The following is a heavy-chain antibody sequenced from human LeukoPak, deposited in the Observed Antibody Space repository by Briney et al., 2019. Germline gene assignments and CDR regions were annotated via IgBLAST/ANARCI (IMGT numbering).Heavy chain of an antibody. CDR3: TRAPYSNYVNLDY. Sequence: GRSLRLSCKASTFTFADYAMSWVRQAPGKGLEWVGFIRSKAFGGTSEYAASVEGRFTISRDDSKSIVYLQMNSLKTEDTAVYYCTRAPYSNYVNLDYWGQGTLVTVSS. V-gene: IGHV3-49*04. CDR2: IRSKAFGGTS. J-gene: IGHJ4*02. D-gene: IGHD4-11*01. CDR1: TFTFADYA.